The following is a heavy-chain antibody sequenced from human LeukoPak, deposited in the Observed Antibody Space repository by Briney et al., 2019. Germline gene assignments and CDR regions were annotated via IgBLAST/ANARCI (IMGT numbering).Heavy chain of an antibody. CDR3: AEDSSTSNYYYGLDV. CDR1: GFPFSSYG. V-gene: IGHV3-30*02. Sequence: HTGGSVRLSCAASGFPFSSYGVHWVRQAPGKGLEWVSYISYDGASKYYADSVKGRFTISRDNSENTLYLQMNSLRGDDTGVYFCAEDSSTSNYYYGLDVWGQGPMFTVSS. D-gene: IGHD2-2*01. J-gene: IGHJ6*02. CDR2: ISYDGASK.